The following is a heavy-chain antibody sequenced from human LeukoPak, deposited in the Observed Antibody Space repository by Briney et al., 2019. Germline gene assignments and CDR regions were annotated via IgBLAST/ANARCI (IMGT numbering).Heavy chain of an antibody. Sequence: GGSLRLSCAASGFSFSDHHMSWIRQAPGKGLEWVSYIGNSGKAIYYTDSVKGRFTISRDNVKYSLYLQMNSLRAEDTAVYYCARDGGSSWYPQFDYWGQGTLVTVSS. CDR1: GFSFSDHH. D-gene: IGHD6-13*01. J-gene: IGHJ4*02. V-gene: IGHV3-11*01. CDR2: IGNSGKAI. CDR3: ARDGGSSWYPQFDY.